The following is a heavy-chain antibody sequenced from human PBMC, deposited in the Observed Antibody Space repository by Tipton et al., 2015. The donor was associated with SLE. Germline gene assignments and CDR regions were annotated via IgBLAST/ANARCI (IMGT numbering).Heavy chain of an antibody. CDR3: ARGAARWFDP. V-gene: IGHV4-38-2*02. J-gene: IGHJ5*02. D-gene: IGHD6-13*01. Sequence: TLSLTCTVSRYSISSGYFWGWIRQPPGKGLEWIGTMSHSGDTYYNPSLESRVTMSMDTSKNQFSLRLNSVTAADTAVYYCARGAARWFDPWGQGTLVTVSS. CDR1: RYSISSGYF. CDR2: MSHSGDT.